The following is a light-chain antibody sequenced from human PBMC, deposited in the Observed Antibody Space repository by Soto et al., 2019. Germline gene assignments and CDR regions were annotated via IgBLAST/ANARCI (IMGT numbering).Light chain of an antibody. CDR1: QSVTTY. CDR3: QQSFSDPPLS. CDR2: AAS. Sequence: DIQLTQSPSSLSASVGDRVTITCRASQSVTTYLNWYQQKPGKAPKLLISAASSLRDGVPSRFSGSCSGTVFTLTINSLHPEDFATYYCQQSFSDPPLSFGGGTRVEVK. J-gene: IGKJ4*01. V-gene: IGKV1-39*01.